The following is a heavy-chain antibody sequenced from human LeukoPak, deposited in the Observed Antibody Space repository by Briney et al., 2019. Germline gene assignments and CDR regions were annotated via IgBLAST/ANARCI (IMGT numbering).Heavy chain of an antibody. CDR3: VRDLRIDDV. Sequence: PGGSLRLSCAASGFIFSNNWMQWVRQAPGKGLVFFFLINMDGSQITYAEFFKSQFTTSRNNAKNTVYLQLNSLRAEDTAMYYCVRDLRIDDVWGLGTTVTVSS. CDR2: INMDGSQI. V-gene: IGHV3-74*03. CDR1: GFIFSNNW. D-gene: IGHD2-21*01. J-gene: IGHJ6*02.